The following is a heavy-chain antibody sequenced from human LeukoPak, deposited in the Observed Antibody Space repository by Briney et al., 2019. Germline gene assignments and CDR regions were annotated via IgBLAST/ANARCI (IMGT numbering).Heavy chain of an antibody. CDR3: ARRFVTNYHYYYYYYMDV. J-gene: IGHJ6*03. CDR2: INHSGST. Sequence: SETLSLTCAVYGGSFSGYYWSWIRQPPGKGLEWIGEINHSGSTNYNPSLKSRVTISVDTSEDQFSLKLSSVTAADTAVYYCARRFVTNYHYYYYYYMDVWGKGTTVTISS. V-gene: IGHV4-34*01. D-gene: IGHD1-7*01. CDR1: GGSFSGYY.